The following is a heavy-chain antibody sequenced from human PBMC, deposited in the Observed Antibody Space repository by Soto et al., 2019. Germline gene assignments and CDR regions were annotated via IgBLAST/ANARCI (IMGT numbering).Heavy chain of an antibody. CDR2: IIPIFGTA. J-gene: IGHJ4*02. CDR3: ARDGGRHSGGSDY. D-gene: IGHD1-26*01. Sequence: QVQLVQSGAEVKKPGSSVKVSCKASGGTFSSYSINWVRQSPGQGLEWMGEIIPIFGTANYAQKCQGRVTITADDSTSTAYMGRGSRRTEDADVYYGARDGGRHSGGSDYWGQGTLVTGAS. CDR1: GGTFSSYS. V-gene: IGHV1-69*01.